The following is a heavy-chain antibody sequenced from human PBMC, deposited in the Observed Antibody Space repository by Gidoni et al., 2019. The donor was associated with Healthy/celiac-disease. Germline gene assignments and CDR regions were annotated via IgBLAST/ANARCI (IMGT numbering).Heavy chain of an antibody. V-gene: IGHV1-69*09. J-gene: IGHJ4*02. CDR1: GGTFSSYA. CDR3: ASGDSSGYYSDY. CDR2: IIPILGIA. Sequence: QVPLVQSGAEVKKPGSSVKVSCKASGGTFSSYAISWVRQAPGQGLEWMGRIIPILGIANYAQKFQGRVTITADKSTSTAYMELSSLRSEDTAVYYCASGDSSGYYSDYWGQGTLVTVSS. D-gene: IGHD3-22*01.